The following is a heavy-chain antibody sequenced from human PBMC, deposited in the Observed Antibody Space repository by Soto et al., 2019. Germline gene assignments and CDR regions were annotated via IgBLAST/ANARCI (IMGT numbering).Heavy chain of an antibody. CDR2: ISAYNGNT. Sequence: AAVKVSCKPSGYTYTSYGISWVRQAPGQVLEWMGWISAYNGNTNYAQKLQGRVTMTTDTSTSTAYMELRSLRSDDTAVYYCARPKSYYYHIVGVPDALDIWGQGTMVTVSS. CDR1: GYTYTSYG. J-gene: IGHJ3*02. D-gene: IGHD3-22*01. CDR3: ARPKSYYYHIVGVPDALDI. V-gene: IGHV1-18*01.